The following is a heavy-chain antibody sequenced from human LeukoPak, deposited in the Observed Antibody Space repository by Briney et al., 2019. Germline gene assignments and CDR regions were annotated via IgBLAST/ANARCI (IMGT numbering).Heavy chain of an antibody. CDR3: STVTTDFDY. Sequence: KPSETLSLTCAVYGGSFSGYYWSWIRQPPGKGLEWIGEINHSGSTNYNPSLKGRVTISVDTSKNQFSLKLISVTAADTAVYYCSTVTTDFDYWGQGTLVTVSS. V-gene: IGHV4-34*01. CDR1: GGSFSGYY. CDR2: INHSGST. J-gene: IGHJ4*02. D-gene: IGHD4-17*01.